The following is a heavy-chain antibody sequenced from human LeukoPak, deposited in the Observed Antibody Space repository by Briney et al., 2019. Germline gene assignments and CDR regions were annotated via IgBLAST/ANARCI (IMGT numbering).Heavy chain of an antibody. CDR2: THTSGST. Sequence: SQTLSLTCTVSGGSISSGSYYWSWIRLPAGKGLEWIGRTHTSGSTNYNPSLKSRVTISVDTSKNQFSLKLSSVTAADTAVYYCARGFGGAVYYYMDVWGKGTTVTVSS. CDR1: GGSISSGSYY. CDR3: ARGFGGAVYYYMDV. D-gene: IGHD3-10*01. V-gene: IGHV4-61*02. J-gene: IGHJ6*03.